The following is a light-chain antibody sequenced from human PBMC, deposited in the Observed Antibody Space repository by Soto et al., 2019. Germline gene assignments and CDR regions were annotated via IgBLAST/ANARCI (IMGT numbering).Light chain of an antibody. J-gene: IGLJ3*02. CDR2: EDT. CDR3: CSYAGNRTFV. CDR1: SSDVGGYNY. Sequence: QSVLTQPASVSESPGQSITISCTGTSSDVGGYNYVSWFQQHPGKAPKLLIYEDTKRPSGVSFRFSASKSGKTASLTISGLQAEDEADYHCCSYAGNRTFVFGGGTKLTVL. V-gene: IGLV2-23*02.